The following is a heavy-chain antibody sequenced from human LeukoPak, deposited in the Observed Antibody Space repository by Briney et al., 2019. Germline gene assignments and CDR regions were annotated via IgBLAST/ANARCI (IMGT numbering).Heavy chain of an antibody. J-gene: IGHJ4*02. CDR1: GGSFSGHY. Sequence: SETLSFTCTVSGGSFSGHYWSWMRQPPGKAPEWIGYVYYTGDSSYNPSLRGRVSISVDTSMNQFSLRLFSVTAADTAVYYCTRHARNSWHSDYWGQGAVVTVSS. CDR2: VYYTGDS. CDR3: TRHARNSWHSDY. V-gene: IGHV4-59*08. D-gene: IGHD6-13*01.